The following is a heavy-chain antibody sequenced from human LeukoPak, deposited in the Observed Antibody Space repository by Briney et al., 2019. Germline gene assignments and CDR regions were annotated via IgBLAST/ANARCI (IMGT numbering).Heavy chain of an antibody. D-gene: IGHD3-3*01. CDR3: ARTGDFWSGYFNP. Sequence: SETLSLTCTVSGGSISSYYWSWIRQPPGKGLEWIRYIYYSGSTNYNPSLKSRVTISVDTSKNQFSLKLSSVTAADTAAYYCARTGDFWSGYFNPWGPGTLVTVSS. V-gene: IGHV4-59*01. CDR1: GGSISSYY. CDR2: IYYSGST. J-gene: IGHJ5*02.